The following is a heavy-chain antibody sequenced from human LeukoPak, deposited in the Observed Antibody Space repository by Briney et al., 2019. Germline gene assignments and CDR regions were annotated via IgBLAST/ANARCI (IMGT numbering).Heavy chain of an antibody. CDR1: GGSFSGYY. V-gene: IGHV4-34*01. CDR3: ARVKGYCSRTSCYTRKYNWFDP. D-gene: IGHD2-2*02. CDR2: INHSGST. J-gene: IGHJ5*02. Sequence: SETLSLTCAVYGGSFSGYYWSWIRQPPGKGLEWIGEINHSGSTNYNPSLKSRVTISVDTSKNQFSLKLSSVTAADTAVYYCARVKGYCSRTSCYTRKYNWFDPWGQGTLVTVSS.